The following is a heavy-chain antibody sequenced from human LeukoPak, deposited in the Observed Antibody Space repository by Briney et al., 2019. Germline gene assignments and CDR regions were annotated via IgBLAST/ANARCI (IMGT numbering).Heavy chain of an antibody. J-gene: IGHJ3*01. V-gene: IGHV3-74*01. Sequence: PGGSLRLSCAASGFTFSNYWMHWVRQVPGKGLVWVSRINSDGSSTSYADSVKGRFTISRDSAKNTLYLQMNSLRAEDTAMYYCARICSGTSCYIPNWGQGAMVTVSS. D-gene: IGHD2-2*02. CDR3: ARICSGTSCYIPN. CDR2: INSDGSST. CDR1: GFTFSNYW.